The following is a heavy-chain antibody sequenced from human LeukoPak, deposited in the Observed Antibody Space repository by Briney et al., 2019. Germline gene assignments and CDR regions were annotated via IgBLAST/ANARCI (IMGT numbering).Heavy chain of an antibody. CDR3: AKDGKRITMIGVVRRGHYLDY. J-gene: IGHJ4*02. D-gene: IGHD3-22*01. V-gene: IGHV3-30*02. CDR1: GFIFSTYS. CDR2: IQYDGSNE. Sequence: PGGSLRLSCAASGFIFSTYSMNWVRQAPGKGLEWVAYIQYDGSNEQYADSVKGRFSISRDNSRNTVYLQMNSLRAEDTAVYYCAKDGKRITMIGVVRRGHYLDYWGQGTLVTVSS.